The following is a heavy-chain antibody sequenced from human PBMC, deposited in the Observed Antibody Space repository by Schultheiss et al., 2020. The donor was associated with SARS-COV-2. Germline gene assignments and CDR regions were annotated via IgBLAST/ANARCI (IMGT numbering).Heavy chain of an antibody. D-gene: IGHD2-21*02. CDR3: TTVGGDYSYYYYYGMDV. V-gene: IGHV3-23*01. CDR1: GFTFSNAW. Sequence: GGSLRLSCAASGFTFSNAWMSWVRQAPGKGLEWVSAISGSGGSTYYADSVKGRFTISRDDSKNTAYLQMNSLKTEDTAVYYCTTVGGDYSYYYYYGMDVWGQGTTVTVSS. J-gene: IGHJ6*02. CDR2: ISGSGGST.